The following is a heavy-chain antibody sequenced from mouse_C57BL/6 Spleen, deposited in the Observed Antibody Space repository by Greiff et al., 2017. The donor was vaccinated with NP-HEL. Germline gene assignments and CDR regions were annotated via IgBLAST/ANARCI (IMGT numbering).Heavy chain of an antibody. D-gene: IGHD1-1*01. CDR1: GYTFTSYW. Sequence: VQLQESGAELVRPGSSVKLSCKASGYTFTSYWMHWVKQRPIQGLEWIGNIDPSDSETHYNQKFKDKATLTVDKSSSTAYMQLSSLTSEDSAVYYCAREGAYGSSYFDYWGQGTTLTVSS. CDR2: IDPSDSET. CDR3: AREGAYGSSYFDY. J-gene: IGHJ2*01. V-gene: IGHV1-52*01.